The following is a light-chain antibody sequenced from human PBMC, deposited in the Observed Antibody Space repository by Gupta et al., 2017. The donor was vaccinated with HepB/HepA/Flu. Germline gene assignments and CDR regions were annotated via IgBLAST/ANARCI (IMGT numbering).Light chain of an antibody. V-gene: IGLV2-14*01. CDR1: SSDVGGYNY. Sequence: QSALTQPASVSGSPGQSITISCTGTSSDVGGYNYVSWYQQHPGKAPNLMIYDVSKRPAGVSSRFSASKAGTTASLTISGRKAEDEDDYYCSADTSSSHVVFGGGTKLTVL. J-gene: IGLJ2*01. CDR3: SADTSSSHVV. CDR2: DVS.